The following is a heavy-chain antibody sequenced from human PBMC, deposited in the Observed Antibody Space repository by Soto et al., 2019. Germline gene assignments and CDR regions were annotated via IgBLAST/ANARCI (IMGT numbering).Heavy chain of an antibody. CDR2: IYYSGST. V-gene: IGHV4-59*01. Sequence: PSETLSLTCTVSGGSISSYYWSWTRQPPGKGLEWIGYIYYSGSTNYNPSLKSRVTISVDTSKNQFSLKLSSVTAADTAVYYCARCGIAAAGLFMDVRGKGTTVTVSS. CDR1: GGSISSYY. D-gene: IGHD6-13*01. CDR3: ARCGIAAAGLFMDV. J-gene: IGHJ6*03.